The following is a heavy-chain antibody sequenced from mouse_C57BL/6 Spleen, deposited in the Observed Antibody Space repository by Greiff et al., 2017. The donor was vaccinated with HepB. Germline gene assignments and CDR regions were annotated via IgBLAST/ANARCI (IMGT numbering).Heavy chain of an antibody. CDR2: INPNNGGT. Sequence: VQLQQSGPELVKPGASVKIPCKASGYTFTDYNMDWVKQSHGKSLEWIGDINPNNGGTIYNQKFKGKATLTVDKSSSTAYMELRSLTSEDTAVYYCARFDGYGSSSWYFDVWGTGTTVTVSS. D-gene: IGHD1-1*01. CDR3: ARFDGYGSSSWYFDV. CDR1: GYTFTDYN. V-gene: IGHV1-18*01. J-gene: IGHJ1*03.